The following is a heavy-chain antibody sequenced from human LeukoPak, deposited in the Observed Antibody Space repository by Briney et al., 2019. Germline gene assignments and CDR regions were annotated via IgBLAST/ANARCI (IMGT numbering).Heavy chain of an antibody. D-gene: IGHD3-10*01. V-gene: IGHV4-39*07. CDR2: IYYSGST. CDR1: GGSISSSSYY. Sequence: SETLSLTCTVSGGSISSSSYYWGWIRQPPGKGLEWIGSIYYSGSTYYNPSLKSRVTISVDTSKNQFSLKLSSVTAADTAVYYCARDLRGTMVRGEIYYYYYMDVWGKGTTVTISS. J-gene: IGHJ6*03. CDR3: ARDLRGTMVRGEIYYYYYMDV.